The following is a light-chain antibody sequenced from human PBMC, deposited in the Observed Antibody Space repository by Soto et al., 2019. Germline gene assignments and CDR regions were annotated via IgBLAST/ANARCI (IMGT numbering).Light chain of an antibody. CDR1: SSNIGAGFD. J-gene: IGLJ1*01. CDR2: DVS. Sequence: QSALTQPPSVSGAPGQRATISCTGSSSNIGAGFDVCWYQQLPGKAPKLMIYDVSNRPSGVSNRFSGSKSGNTASLTISGLQAEDEADYYCSSYTSSSTSFGTGTKLTVL. CDR3: SSYTSSSTS. V-gene: IGLV2-14*01.